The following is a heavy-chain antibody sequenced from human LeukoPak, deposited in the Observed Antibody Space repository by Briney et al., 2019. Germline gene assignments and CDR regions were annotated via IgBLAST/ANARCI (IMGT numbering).Heavy chain of an antibody. CDR3: AKVARDGYNDY. CDR1: AFTFSSSG. Sequence: PGGXXXXSCAASAFTFSSSGMHWVRQAPGSGLEGVAVIWYDGSNKYYADSVKGRFTISRDNSKDTLYLQMNSLRAEDTALYYCAKVARDGYNDYWGQGTMVTVSS. V-gene: IGHV3-33*06. J-gene: IGHJ3*01. D-gene: IGHD5-24*01. CDR2: IWYDGSNK.